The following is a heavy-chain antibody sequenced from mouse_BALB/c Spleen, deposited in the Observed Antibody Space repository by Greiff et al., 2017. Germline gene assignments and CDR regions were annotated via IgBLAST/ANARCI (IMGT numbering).Heavy chain of an antibody. D-gene: IGHD4-1*01. CDR1: GYTFTSYW. CDR3: ARSRTGTSYFDY. Sequence: QVQLQQPGAELVKPGASVKLSCKASGYTFTSYWMHWVKQRPGQGLEWIGEINPSNGRTNYNEEFKSKATLTVDKSSSTAYMQLSSLTSEDSAVYYCARSRTGTSYFDYWGQGTTLTVSS. CDR2: INPSNGRT. V-gene: IGHV1S81*02. J-gene: IGHJ2*01.